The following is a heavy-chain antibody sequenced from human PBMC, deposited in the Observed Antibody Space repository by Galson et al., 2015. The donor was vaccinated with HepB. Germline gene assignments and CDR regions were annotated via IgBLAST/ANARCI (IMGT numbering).Heavy chain of an antibody. V-gene: IGHV4-30-4*08. Sequence: QVQLQESGPGLVKPSETLSLPCTVSGGSISSGDYYWSWIRQSPGKGLEWIGFIYHSGTTYSNPSLGSRGTISIDTSKNQFYLNLNSVTAADAAVYYCARAGRMTPFGVVIAVDSWGQGTLVTVSS. J-gene: IGHJ4*02. CDR3: ARAGRMTPFGVVIAVDS. CDR1: GGSISSGDYY. CDR2: IYHSGTT. D-gene: IGHD3-3*01.